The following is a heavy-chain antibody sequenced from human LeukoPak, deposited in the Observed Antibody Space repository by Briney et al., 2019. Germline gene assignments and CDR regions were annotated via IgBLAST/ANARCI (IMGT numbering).Heavy chain of an antibody. Sequence: SETLSLTCSVSGDSVSSGNYFWGWIRQPPEKGLEWIGNINYIGSSAYNPSLKSRVTVSVDTSKNQFSLKMTSVTAADTALYYCARLTKGRYFDYFFDHWGQGTLITVSS. CDR1: GDSVSSGNYF. CDR3: ARLTKGRYFDYFFDH. D-gene: IGHD3-9*01. CDR2: INYIGSS. J-gene: IGHJ4*02. V-gene: IGHV4-39*01.